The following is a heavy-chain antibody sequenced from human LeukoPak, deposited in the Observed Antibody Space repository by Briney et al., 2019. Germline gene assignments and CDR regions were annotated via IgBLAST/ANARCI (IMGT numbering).Heavy chain of an antibody. J-gene: IGHJ4*02. V-gene: IGHV3-23*01. CDR2: ISGSGDFT. CDR3: AKGGVGIPGSSWSRLFDY. Sequence: GGSLRLSCAASGFTFSAYVMSWVRQAPGKGLEWVSSISGSGDFTYFADSVKGRFTIYRDNSRNTLHLQMNSLRAEDTAVYYCAKGGVGIPGSSWSRLFDYWGQGTLVTVSS. D-gene: IGHD6-13*01. CDR1: GFTFSAYV.